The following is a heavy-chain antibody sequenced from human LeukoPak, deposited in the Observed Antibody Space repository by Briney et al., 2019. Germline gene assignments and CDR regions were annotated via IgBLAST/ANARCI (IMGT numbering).Heavy chain of an antibody. CDR3: VRDKGGRSGAIYYDAFDV. CDR1: GFTFNTYW. Sequence: GGSLRLSCAASGFTFNTYWMIWVRQAPGKGLEWVANIDQGGSTKYYVDSLKGRFTISRDNAKNSLYLQMNSLRAENTAVYYCVRDKGGRSGAIYYDAFDVWGQGTMVTVSS. D-gene: IGHD1-26*01. CDR2: IDQGGSTK. V-gene: IGHV3-7*01. J-gene: IGHJ3*01.